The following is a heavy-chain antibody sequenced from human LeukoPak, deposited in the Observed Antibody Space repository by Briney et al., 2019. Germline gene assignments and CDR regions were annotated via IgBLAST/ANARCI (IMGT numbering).Heavy chain of an antibody. J-gene: IGHJ4*02. CDR1: GYTFTSYG. V-gene: IGHV1-2*02. D-gene: IGHD1-26*01. CDR2: INPNSGGT. Sequence: EASVKVSCKASGYTFTSYGISWVRQAPGQGLEWMGWINPNSGGTNYAQKFQGRVTMTRDTSISTAYMELSRLRSDDTAVYYCARENSGSYSFDYWGQGTLVTVSS. CDR3: ARENSGSYSFDY.